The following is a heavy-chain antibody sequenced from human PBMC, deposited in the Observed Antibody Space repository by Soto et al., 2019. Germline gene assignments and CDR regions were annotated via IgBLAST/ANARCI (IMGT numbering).Heavy chain of an antibody. D-gene: IGHD3-9*01. CDR3: TRAESRYFDWLLGLNYFDY. Sequence: GGSLRLSCTASGFTFGDYAMSWFRQAPGKGLEWVGFIRSKAYGGTTEYAASVKGRFTISRDDSKSIAYLQMNSLKTEDTAVYYCTRAESRYFDWLLGLNYFDYWGQGTLVTVSS. V-gene: IGHV3-49*03. J-gene: IGHJ4*02. CDR2: IRSKAYGGTT. CDR1: GFTFGDYA.